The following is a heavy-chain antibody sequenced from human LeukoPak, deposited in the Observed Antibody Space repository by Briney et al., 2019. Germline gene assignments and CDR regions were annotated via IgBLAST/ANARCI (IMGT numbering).Heavy chain of an antibody. J-gene: IGHJ4*02. V-gene: IGHV3-23*01. CDR3: ARLSTAAADSDY. Sequence: GGSLRLSCAASGFIFSSYAMSWVRQAPGKGLEWVSAISGSGGSTYYADSVKGRFTISRDNSKNTLYLQMNSLRAEDTAVYYCARLSTAAADSDYWGQGTLVTVSS. D-gene: IGHD6-13*01. CDR1: GFIFSSYA. CDR2: ISGSGGST.